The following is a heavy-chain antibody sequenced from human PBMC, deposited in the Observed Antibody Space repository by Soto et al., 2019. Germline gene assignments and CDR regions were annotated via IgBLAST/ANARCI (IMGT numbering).Heavy chain of an antibody. V-gene: IGHV4-34*01. J-gene: IGHJ6*02. Sequence: SETLSLTCAVYGGSFSGYYWSWIRQPPGKGLEWIGEINHSGSTNYNPSLKSRVTISVDTSKNQFSLKLSSVTAADTAVYYCARLPALMTYYYYYGMDVWGQGTTVTVS. CDR3: ARLPALMTYYYYYGMDV. CDR1: GGSFSGYY. D-gene: IGHD3-16*01. CDR2: INHSGST.